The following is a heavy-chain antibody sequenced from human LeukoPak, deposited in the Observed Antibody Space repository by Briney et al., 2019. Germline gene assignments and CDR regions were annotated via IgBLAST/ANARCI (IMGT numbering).Heavy chain of an antibody. CDR3: ARGEAFFDY. Sequence: SQTLSLTCAISGDSVSSNSAAWNWIRQSPSRGLKWLGRTYYRFKWYKDYAESVKSRMTISPDTSTNEVSLQLNSVTYEDTAVYYCARGEAFFDYWGQGALVTVSS. CDR2: TYYRFKWYK. J-gene: IGHJ4*02. V-gene: IGHV6-1*01. CDR1: GDSVSSNSAA.